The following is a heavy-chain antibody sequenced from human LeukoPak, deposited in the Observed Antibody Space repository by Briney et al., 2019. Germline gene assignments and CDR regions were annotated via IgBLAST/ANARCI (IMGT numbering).Heavy chain of an antibody. J-gene: IGHJ4*02. CDR1: GYTFTSYG. Sequence: ASVKVSCKASGYTFTSYGISWVRQAPGQGLEWMGWISAYNGNTNYAQKLQGGVTMTTDTSTSTAYMELRSLRSDDTAVYYCARLYGDYRSALLPSPYFDYWGQGTLVTVSS. D-gene: IGHD4-17*01. CDR3: ARLYGDYRSALLPSPYFDY. CDR2: ISAYNGNT. V-gene: IGHV1-18*01.